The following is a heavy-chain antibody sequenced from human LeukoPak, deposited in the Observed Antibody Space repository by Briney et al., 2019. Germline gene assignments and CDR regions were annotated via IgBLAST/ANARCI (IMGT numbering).Heavy chain of an antibody. CDR2: IGGSGINT. V-gene: IGHV3-23*01. J-gene: IGHJ5*02. D-gene: IGHD2-2*01. CDR1: GLIFSNYA. Sequence: GGSLRLSCAASGLIFSNYAMSWVRQAPGKGLEWVSLIGGSGINTFYADSVKGRFTISRDNSKNTLYLQMNSLRAEDTAVYYCAKIEDLGYCSSTSCYSPSPWGQGTLVTVSS. CDR3: AKIEDLGYCSSTSCYSPSP.